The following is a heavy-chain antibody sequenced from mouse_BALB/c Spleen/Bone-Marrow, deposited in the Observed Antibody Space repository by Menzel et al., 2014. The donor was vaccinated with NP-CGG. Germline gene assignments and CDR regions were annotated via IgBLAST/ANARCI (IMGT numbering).Heavy chain of an antibody. J-gene: IGHJ4*01. Sequence: QVQLQQSGAELVKPGASVKLSCKASGYTFTNYWMHWVKQRPGQGLEWIGEIDPSDSYSNYNQNFKGKATLTVDKSSSXXXXXXXSLTSEDSAVYYCARGVVYYYAMDYWVKEPQSPSPQ. CDR3: ARGVVYYYAMDY. V-gene: IGHV1-69*02. CDR2: IDPSDSYS. CDR1: GYTFTNYW.